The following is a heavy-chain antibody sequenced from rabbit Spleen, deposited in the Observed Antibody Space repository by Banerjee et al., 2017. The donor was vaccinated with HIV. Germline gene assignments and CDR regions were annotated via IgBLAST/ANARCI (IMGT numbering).Heavy chain of an antibody. CDR2: IYGGSGSA. V-gene: IGHV1S40*01. CDR1: GFSFSSSYY. Sequence: QSLEESGGDLVQPEGSLTLTCTASGFSFSSSYYMCWVRQAPGKGLEWIACIYGGSGSAYYASWAKGRFTISKPSSTTVTLQMTSLTAADTATYFCARDRGSYSYLDWLDLWGPGTLVTVS. J-gene: IGHJ5*01. CDR3: ARDRGSYSYLDWLDL. D-gene: IGHD6-1*01.